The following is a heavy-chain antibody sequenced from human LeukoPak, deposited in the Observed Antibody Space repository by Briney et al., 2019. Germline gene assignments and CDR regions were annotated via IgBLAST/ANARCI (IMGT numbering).Heavy chain of an antibody. Sequence: ASVKVSCKASGYTFTSYGISWVRQAPGQGLEWMGWISAYNGNTNYAQKLQGRVTMTTDTSTSTAYMELRSLRSDDTAVYYCAKDRGFDYGDSVGHFDYWGQGTLVTVSS. D-gene: IGHD4-17*01. CDR1: GYTFTSYG. CDR3: AKDRGFDYGDSVGHFDY. V-gene: IGHV1-18*01. J-gene: IGHJ4*02. CDR2: ISAYNGNT.